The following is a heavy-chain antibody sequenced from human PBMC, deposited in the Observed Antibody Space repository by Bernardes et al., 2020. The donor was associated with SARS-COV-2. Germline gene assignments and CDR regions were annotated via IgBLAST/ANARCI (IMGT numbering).Heavy chain of an antibody. V-gene: IGHV3-74*01. J-gene: IGHJ4*02. Sequence: GGSLRLSCAASGFTFSTYWMHWVRQAPGKGLVWVSRINGAGSRTTYADSVKGRFTISRDNAKNTLYLQMNSLRVEDTAVYYCARGYGDYASSPSTPFDYWGQGTLVTVPS. CDR1: GFTFSTYW. CDR2: INGAGSRT. D-gene: IGHD4-17*01. CDR3: ARGYGDYASSPSTPFDY.